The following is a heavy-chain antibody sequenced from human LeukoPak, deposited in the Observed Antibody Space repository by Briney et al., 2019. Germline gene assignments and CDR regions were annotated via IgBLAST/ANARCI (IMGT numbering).Heavy chain of an antibody. V-gene: IGHV4-39*07. Sequence: SETLSLTCSVSGVSISSGSNYWGWIRQPPGKTLEWIGSIYSRGNTYYNPSPKSRVTISVDTSKNQFSLKLSSVTAADTAVYYCARDRSILRFLEWLFQWFDPWGQGTLVTVSS. J-gene: IGHJ5*02. CDR3: ARDRSILRFLEWLFQWFDP. CDR2: IYSRGNT. D-gene: IGHD3-3*01. CDR1: GVSISSGSNY.